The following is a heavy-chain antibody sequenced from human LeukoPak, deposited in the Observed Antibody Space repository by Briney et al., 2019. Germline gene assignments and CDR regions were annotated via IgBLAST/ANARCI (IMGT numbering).Heavy chain of an antibody. CDR1: GFSFSIYS. Sequence: PGGSLRLSCAASGFSFSIYSMNWVRQAPGKGLEWVSYIDSMSGSIYYADSVKGRFTISRDNAKNSLYLQMNSLRAEDTAVYHCARDYSGWYVFDYWGQGTLVAVSP. CDR3: ARDYSGWYVFDY. J-gene: IGHJ4*02. D-gene: IGHD6-19*01. V-gene: IGHV3-48*01. CDR2: IDSMSGSI.